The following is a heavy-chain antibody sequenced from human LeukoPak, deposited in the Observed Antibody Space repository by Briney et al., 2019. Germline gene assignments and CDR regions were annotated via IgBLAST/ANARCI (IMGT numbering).Heavy chain of an antibody. D-gene: IGHD4-17*01. CDR3: ARGSVTTYYFYGMDV. CDR1: GASISSYY. Sequence: SETLSLTCTVSGASISSYYWSWIRPRPGKGLEWIGYIYDSGSTNYNPSLKSRLTISVDTSNNQFSLKLSSVTAADTAVYYCARGSVTTYYFYGMDVWGKGTTVTVSS. V-gene: IGHV4-59*01. CDR2: IYDSGST. J-gene: IGHJ6*04.